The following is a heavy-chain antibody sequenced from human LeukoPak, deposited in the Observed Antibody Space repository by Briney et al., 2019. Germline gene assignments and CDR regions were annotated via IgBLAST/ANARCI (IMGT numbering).Heavy chain of an antibody. Sequence: ASVKVSCKASGYTFTGYYMHWVRQAPGQGLEWMGWINPNSGGTNYAQKFQGRVTMTRDTSISTAYMELSRLRSDDTAVYYCARDRSGLEPRRLSYYMDVWGKGTTVTISS. D-gene: IGHD1-1*01. CDR1: GYTFTGYY. CDR3: ARDRSGLEPRRLSYYMDV. J-gene: IGHJ6*03. V-gene: IGHV1-2*02. CDR2: INPNSGGT.